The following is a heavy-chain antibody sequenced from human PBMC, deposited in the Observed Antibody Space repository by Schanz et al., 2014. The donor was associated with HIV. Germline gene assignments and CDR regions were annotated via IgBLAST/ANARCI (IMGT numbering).Heavy chain of an antibody. CDR1: GGTFSYHA. D-gene: IGHD3-10*01. CDR2: INPTGGTT. J-gene: IGHJ4*02. CDR3: AGSQYKFGSYYFVA. Sequence: QMRLVQSGPELKKPGSSVKVSCMASGGTFSYHAINWLRQAPGQGLERMGVINPTGGTTAYAEKFQGRVTMTRDTSTTPVYMELSSLRSEDTTVYYCAGSQYKFGSYYFVAWDQGPLVTVSS. V-gene: IGHV1-46*01.